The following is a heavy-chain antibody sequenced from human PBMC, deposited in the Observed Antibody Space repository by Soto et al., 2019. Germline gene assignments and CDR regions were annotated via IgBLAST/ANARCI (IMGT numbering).Heavy chain of an antibody. CDR3: ARGSIYDFWSGYPSPYYYYYYMDV. CDR2: INHSGST. Sequence: SETLSLTCAVYGGSFSGYYWSWIHQPPGKGLEWIGEINHSGSTNYNPSLKSRVTISVDTSKNQFSLKLSSVTAADTAVYYCARGSIYDFWSGYPSPYYYYYYMDVWGKGTTVTVSS. V-gene: IGHV4-34*01. J-gene: IGHJ6*03. D-gene: IGHD3-3*01. CDR1: GGSFSGYY.